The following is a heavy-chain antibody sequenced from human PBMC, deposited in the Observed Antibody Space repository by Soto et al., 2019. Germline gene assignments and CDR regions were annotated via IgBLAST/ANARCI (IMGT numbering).Heavy chain of an antibody. D-gene: IGHD4-17*01. CDR2: IYSSGRT. CDR3: ARVGGDDFGDSGGFDY. CDR1: GGSIRDYF. V-gene: IGHV4-59*01. Sequence: QVQLQESGPGLVKPSETLSLTCTVSGGSIRDYFWTWIRQPPGKGLEWIGYIYSSGRTNYNPSLKSRVSISVDTSKNHFSLQLRSLTAAETAGYYGARVGGDDFGDSGGFDYWGQGTLGTVAS. J-gene: IGHJ4*02.